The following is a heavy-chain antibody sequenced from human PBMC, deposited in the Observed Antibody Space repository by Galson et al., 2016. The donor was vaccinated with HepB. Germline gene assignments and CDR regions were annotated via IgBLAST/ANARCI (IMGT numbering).Heavy chain of an antibody. D-gene: IGHD2-15*01. Sequence: SETLSLTCTVSGGSISSYYWSWIRQPPGKGLEWIGYIYYSGSTNYNPSLKSRVTISVDTSKNQFSLKLSSVTAADTAVYYCARENKDFVVLLAATGAGRFDIWGQGTMVTVSS. CDR1: GGSISSYY. V-gene: IGHV4-59*01. CDR3: ARENKDFVVLLAATGAGRFDI. CDR2: IYYSGST. J-gene: IGHJ3*02.